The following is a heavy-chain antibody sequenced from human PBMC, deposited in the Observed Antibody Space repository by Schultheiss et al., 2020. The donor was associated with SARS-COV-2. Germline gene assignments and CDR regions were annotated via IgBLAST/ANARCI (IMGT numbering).Heavy chain of an antibody. CDR2: INSDGSST. D-gene: IGHD1-26*01. J-gene: IGHJ3*02. CDR1: GFTFSSYW. V-gene: IGHV3-74*01. Sequence: GGSLRLSCAASGFTFSSYWMHWVRQAPGKGLVWVSRINSDGSSTSYADSVKGRFTISRDNAKNTLYLQMNSLKTEDTAVYYCAAEWETNAFDIWGQGTMVTVSS. CDR3: AAEWETNAFDI.